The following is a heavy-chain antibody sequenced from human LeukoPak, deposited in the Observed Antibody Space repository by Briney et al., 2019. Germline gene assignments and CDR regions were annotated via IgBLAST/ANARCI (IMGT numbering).Heavy chain of an antibody. Sequence: ASVTVSCTLSGYIFTGYYLHWVRQAPGQGLEWMGWINPNSGGTDYAQKFQGRVTMTRDTSVNTAYLEVTRLQSDDTAFYYCARDGDRYGSGSYDFWGQGTLVTVSS. J-gene: IGHJ4*02. V-gene: IGHV1-2*02. CDR2: INPNSGGT. D-gene: IGHD6-19*01. CDR3: ARDGDRYGSGSYDF. CDR1: GYIFTGYY.